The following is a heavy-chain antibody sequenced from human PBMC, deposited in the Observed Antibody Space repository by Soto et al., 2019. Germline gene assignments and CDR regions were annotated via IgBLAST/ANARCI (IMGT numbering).Heavy chain of an antibody. J-gene: IGHJ4*02. CDR1: GYTFTSYA. D-gene: IGHD2-21*02. V-gene: IGHV1-3*05. CDR2: INAGNGNT. CDR3: ARSIVVVTALDY. Sequence: QVLLVQSGVEEKKPGASVKVSCKASGYTFTSYAMHWVRQAPGQRLEWMGWINAGNGNTKYSQKFQGRVTITRDTSASTAYMELSSLRSEDTAVYYCARSIVVVTALDYWGQGTLVTVSS.